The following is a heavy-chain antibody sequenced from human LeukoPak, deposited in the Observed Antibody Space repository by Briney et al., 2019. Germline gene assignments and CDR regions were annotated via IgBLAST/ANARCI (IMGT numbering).Heavy chain of an antibody. J-gene: IGHJ4*02. CDR3: ARVIVGIDGDYFDY. V-gene: IGHV4-39*07. CDR2: INYSGNT. CDR1: GDSISSSPYF. D-gene: IGHD3-16*02. Sequence: KSSETLSLTCTVSGDSISSSPYFCGWLRQPPGKGLEWIGSINYSGNTYFNPSLKSRVTISVDRSKNQFSLKLSSVTAADTAVYYCARVIVGIDGDYFDYWGQGTLVTVSS.